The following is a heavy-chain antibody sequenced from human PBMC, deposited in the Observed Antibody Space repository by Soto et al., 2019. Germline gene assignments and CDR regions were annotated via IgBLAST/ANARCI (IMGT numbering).Heavy chain of an antibody. J-gene: IGHJ4*02. CDR2: IKQDGSEK. D-gene: IGHD6-19*01. CDR3: ASSGSSGWHHYFDY. V-gene: IGHV3-7*01. Sequence: PGGSLRLSCVASGFTFSSYWMGWVRQAPGKGLEWVANIKQDGSEKYYVESVKGRFTISRDNADNSLHLQMSSLRADDTAVYYCASSGSSGWHHYFDYWGQGXPVTVSS. CDR1: GFTFSSYW.